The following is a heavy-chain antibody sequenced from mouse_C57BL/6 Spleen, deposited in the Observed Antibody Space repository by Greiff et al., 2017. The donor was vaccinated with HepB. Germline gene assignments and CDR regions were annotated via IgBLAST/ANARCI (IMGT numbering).Heavy chain of an antibody. CDR3: ARGRLAYYDEFYAMDY. J-gene: IGHJ4*01. Sequence: QVQLQQPGAELVKPGASVKLSCKASGYTFTSYWMHWVKQRPGRGLEWIGRIDPNSGGTKYNEKFKSKATLTVDKPSSTAYMQLSSLTSEDSAVYYCARGRLAYYDEFYAMDYWGQGTSVTVSS. V-gene: IGHV1-72*01. D-gene: IGHD2-10*01. CDR1: GYTFTSYW. CDR2: IDPNSGGT.